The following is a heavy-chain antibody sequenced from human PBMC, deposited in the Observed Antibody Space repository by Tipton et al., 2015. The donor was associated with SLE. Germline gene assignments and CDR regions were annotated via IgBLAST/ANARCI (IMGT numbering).Heavy chain of an antibody. CDR3: ARGGTGDGTNPFDP. CDR2: INHSGRT. V-gene: IGHV4-34*01. D-gene: IGHD2-8*01. Sequence: TLSLTCAVYGGSFSGYYWSWIRQPPGKGLEWVGEINHSGRTNYSPSLKSRVTISMDASKNQFSLKLASMTAADTAVYYCARGGTGDGTNPFDPWGQGTLVTVSS. J-gene: IGHJ5*02. CDR1: GGSFSGYY.